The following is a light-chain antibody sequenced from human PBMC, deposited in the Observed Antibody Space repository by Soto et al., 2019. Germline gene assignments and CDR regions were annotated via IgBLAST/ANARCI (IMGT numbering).Light chain of an antibody. CDR3: QQYNNWPPIT. Sequence: EIVLTQSPGTLSLSPGERATLSCRASQSVSIKLAWYQQKPGQAPRLLIYDTSTRATGIPARFSGSGSGTEFTLTISSPQSEDFAVYYCQQYNNWPPITFGQGTRLEI. CDR1: QSVSIK. CDR2: DTS. J-gene: IGKJ5*01. V-gene: IGKV3-15*01.